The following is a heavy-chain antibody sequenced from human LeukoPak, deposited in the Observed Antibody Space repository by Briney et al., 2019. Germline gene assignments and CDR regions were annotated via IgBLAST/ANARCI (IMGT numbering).Heavy chain of an antibody. CDR1: GGSISSGGYY. Sequence: SSETLSLTCTVSGGSISSGGYYWRWIRQHPGKGLEWIVYIYYSGSTYYNPSLKSRVTISVDTSKNQFSLKLSSVTAADTAVYYCARYLNYYGSGRVDYWGQGTLVTVSS. V-gene: IGHV4-31*03. CDR3: ARYLNYYGSGRVDY. CDR2: IYYSGST. D-gene: IGHD3-10*01. J-gene: IGHJ4*02.